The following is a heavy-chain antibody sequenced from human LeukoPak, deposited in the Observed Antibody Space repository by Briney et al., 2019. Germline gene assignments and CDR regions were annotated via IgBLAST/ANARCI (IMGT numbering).Heavy chain of an antibody. V-gene: IGHV3-30*18. CDR1: GFTFRNYG. J-gene: IGHJ4*02. Sequence: PGGSLRLSCAASGFTFRNYGMHWVRQAPGKGLEWVAVISYGGNYKFYADSLKVRLTISRDTSRDTLYLQMNSLRAEDTAVYYCAKADSSDWYNLDFWGQGTLVTVSS. CDR2: ISYGGNYK. CDR3: AKADSSDWYNLDF. D-gene: IGHD6-19*01.